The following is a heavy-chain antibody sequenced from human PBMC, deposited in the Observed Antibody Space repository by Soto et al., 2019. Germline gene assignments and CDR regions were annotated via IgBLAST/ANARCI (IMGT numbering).Heavy chain of an antibody. CDR3: XRXQYCGRSNCYRTGMDV. CDR2: XXNKVTGYTT. D-gene: IGHD2-2*01. J-gene: IGHJ6*02. CDR1: GFTFSDHY. V-gene: IGHV3-72*01. Sequence: DVQLVESGGGLVQPGGSLRLSCAASGFTFSDHYMDWVRQAPGKGLEXXXXXXNKVTGYTTEYAASVKGRFTISRDDSKNSLYLQMNSLKTEDTAVYYCXRXQYCGRSNCYRTGMDVWGQGTTVTVSS.